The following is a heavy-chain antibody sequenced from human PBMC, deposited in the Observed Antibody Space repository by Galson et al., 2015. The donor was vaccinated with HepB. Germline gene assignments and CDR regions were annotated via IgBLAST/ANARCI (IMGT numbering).Heavy chain of an antibody. J-gene: IGHJ6*02. CDR1: GYTFSSYG. CDR3: ARDCVSSLGAVCRTRNYSGMDV. V-gene: IGHV1-18*04. D-gene: IGHD3-16*01. CDR2: INTYNGNT. Sequence: SVKVSCKASGYTFSSYGISWVRQAPGQGLEWMGWINTYNGNTTYAQTLQGRVTMTSDTSTRTAYMDLRSLRSDDTAVYYSARDCVSSLGAVCRTRNYSGMDVWGQGTTVTVSS.